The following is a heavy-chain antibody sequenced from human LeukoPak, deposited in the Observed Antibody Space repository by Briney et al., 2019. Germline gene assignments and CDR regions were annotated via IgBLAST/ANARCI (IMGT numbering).Heavy chain of an antibody. CDR2: IYYSGST. J-gene: IGHJ4*02. D-gene: IGHD2-2*01. V-gene: IGHV4-31*03. CDR1: GGSISSGGYY. CDR3: ARGYCSSTSCYGSDY. Sequence: PSETLSLTCTVSGGSISSGGYYWSWIRQHPGKGLEWIGYIYYSGSTYYNPSLKSRATISVDTSKNQFSLKLSSVTAADTAVYYCARGYCSSTSCYGSDYWGQGTLVTVSS.